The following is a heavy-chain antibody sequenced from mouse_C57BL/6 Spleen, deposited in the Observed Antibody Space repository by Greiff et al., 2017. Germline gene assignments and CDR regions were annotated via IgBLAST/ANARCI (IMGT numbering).Heavy chain of an antibody. Sequence: QVQLKESGAELARPGASVKMSCKASGYTFTSYTMHWVKQRPGQGLEWIGYINPSSGYTKYNQKFKDKATLTADKSSSTAYMQLSSLTSEDSAVYYCARDGYDGRAWFAYWGQGTLVTVSA. D-gene: IGHD2-2*01. CDR2: INPSSGYT. J-gene: IGHJ3*01. CDR1: GYTFTSYT. CDR3: ARDGYDGRAWFAY. V-gene: IGHV1-4*01.